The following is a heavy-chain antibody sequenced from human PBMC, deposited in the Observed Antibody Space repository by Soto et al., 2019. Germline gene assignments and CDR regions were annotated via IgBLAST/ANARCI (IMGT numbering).Heavy chain of an antibody. J-gene: IGHJ5*02. D-gene: IGHD6-6*01. CDR3: AREDAARIERWFDA. Sequence: QVQLQESGPRLVKPSQTLSLSCAVSDGSIISASYSWNWIRQSPGRGLEWIGHIYSSGSTYYNPSLKSRVSISVDTSNNQFSLKLTSVTAADTAVYFCAREDAARIERWFDAWGQGILVTVSS. CDR1: DGSIISASYS. V-gene: IGHV4-31*11. CDR2: IYSSGST.